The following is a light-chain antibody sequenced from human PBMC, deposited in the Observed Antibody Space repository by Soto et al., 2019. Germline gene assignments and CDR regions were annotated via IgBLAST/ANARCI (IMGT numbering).Light chain of an antibody. J-gene: IGKJ1*01. CDR1: QTISSW. V-gene: IGKV1-5*03. CDR2: KAS. CDR3: QHYNSYSEA. Sequence: DIHMTHSPSTLSGSVGDRVTITCRASQTISSWLAWYQQKPGKAPKLLIYKASTLKSGVPSRFSGSGSGTEFTLTISSLQPDDFATYYCQHYNSYSEAFGQGTKGDIK.